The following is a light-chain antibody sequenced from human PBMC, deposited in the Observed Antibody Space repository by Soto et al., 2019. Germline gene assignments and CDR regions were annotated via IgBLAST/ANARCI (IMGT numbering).Light chain of an antibody. CDR2: AVN. CDR3: SSDAGSNNLV. J-gene: IGLJ2*01. V-gene: IGLV2-8*01. Sequence: QSALTQPPSASGSPGQSVTISCTGTSSDVGNSNHVSWYQQLPGKAPKLMIYAVNKRPSGVPDRFSGSKSGNTASLTVSGLRLEEEADYYCSSDAGSNNLVFGGGTKLTVL. CDR1: SSDVGNSNH.